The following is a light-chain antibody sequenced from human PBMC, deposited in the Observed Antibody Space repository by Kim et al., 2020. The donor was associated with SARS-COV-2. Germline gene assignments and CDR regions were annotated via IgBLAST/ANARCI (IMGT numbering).Light chain of an antibody. V-gene: IGLV1-51*01. CDR1: SSNIGKNY. CDR3: GAWDSSLSAWV. J-gene: IGLJ3*02. Sequence: GQTVTISCSGSSSNIGKNYISWYQQFPGTAPKLLISENHERPSGIPDRFSGSKSGTSATLGITGLQTGDEADYYCGAWDSSLSAWVFGGGTQLTVL. CDR2: ENH.